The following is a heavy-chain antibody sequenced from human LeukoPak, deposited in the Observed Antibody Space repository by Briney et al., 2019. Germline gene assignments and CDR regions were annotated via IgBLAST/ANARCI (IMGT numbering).Heavy chain of an antibody. J-gene: IGHJ4*02. D-gene: IGHD5-24*01. CDR2: FYSGGNT. CDR1: GFSVSSNY. V-gene: IGHV3-53*01. CDR3: SRGAARMVEMGTIISFEY. Sequence: GGSLRLSCAASGFSVSSNYMSWVRQAPGKGLEWVSFFYSGGNTYYADSVKGRFTISRDNSKNTLYLQMNSLRAEDTAVYYCSRGAARMVEMGTIISFEYWGQGTLVTVSS.